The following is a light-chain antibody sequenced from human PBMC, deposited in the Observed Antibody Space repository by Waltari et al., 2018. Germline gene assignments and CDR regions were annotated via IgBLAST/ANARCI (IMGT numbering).Light chain of an antibody. CDR3: QQYYDIPYT. J-gene: IGKJ2*01. CDR2: WAS. V-gene: IGKV4-1*01. Sequence: DIVMTQSPESLAVSLGERATIRCKSSQTLLYNSNNKNYLSWYQQKPGQPPRLLMYWASTRESGVPDRFSGSGSGTDFTLTIGSLQAEDVAVYYCQQYYDIPYTFGQGTKLEIK. CDR1: QTLLYNSNNKNY.